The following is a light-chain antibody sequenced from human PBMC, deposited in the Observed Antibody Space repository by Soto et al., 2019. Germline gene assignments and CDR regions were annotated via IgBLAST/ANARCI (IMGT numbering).Light chain of an antibody. Sequence: EIVLTQSPATLSLSPGERATLSCRASQSVSSYLAWYQQKPGQAPRLLIHDASNRATGIPARFSGSGSGTEFTLTISSLEPEDFSLYFCQQRSRWPRGTFGQETKLEIK. CDR2: DAS. J-gene: IGKJ2*02. CDR3: QQRSRWPRGT. CDR1: QSVSSY. V-gene: IGKV3-11*01.